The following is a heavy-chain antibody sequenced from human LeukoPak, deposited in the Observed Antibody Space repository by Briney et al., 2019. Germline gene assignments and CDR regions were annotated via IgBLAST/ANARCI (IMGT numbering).Heavy chain of an antibody. CDR2: ISSRSATI. CDR3: ARDPLSSSSFDL. D-gene: IGHD6-13*01. J-gene: IGHJ4*02. Sequence: HSGGSLRLSCAASGFTFSSYSMNWVRQAPGKGLEWVSYISSRSATIYYADSVKGRFTISRDNAKNSLYLQMNSLRAEDTAVYYCARDPLSSSSFDLWGQGTLVTVSS. V-gene: IGHV3-48*01. CDR1: GFTFSSYS.